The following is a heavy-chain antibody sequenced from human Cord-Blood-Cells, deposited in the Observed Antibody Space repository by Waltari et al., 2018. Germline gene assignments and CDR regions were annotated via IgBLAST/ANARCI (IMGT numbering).Heavy chain of an antibody. Sequence: QVQLVQSGAEVKKPGSSVKVSCKASGGTFSSYAISWVRQAPGQGLEWRGGIIPIFGTANYTQKFQGRVTITADESTSTAYMELSSLRSEDTAVYYCARDPNKSGYSSSWYAFDIWGQGTMVTVSS. CDR1: GGTFSSYA. CDR3: ARDPNKSGYSSSWYAFDI. J-gene: IGHJ3*02. D-gene: IGHD6-13*01. V-gene: IGHV1-69*01. CDR2: IIPIFGTA.